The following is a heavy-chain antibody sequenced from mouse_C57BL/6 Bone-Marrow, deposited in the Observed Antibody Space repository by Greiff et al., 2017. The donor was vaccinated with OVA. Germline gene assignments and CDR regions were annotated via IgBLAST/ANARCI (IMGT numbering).Heavy chain of an antibody. V-gene: IGHV5-6*01. Sequence: EVQLVESGGDLVKPGGSLKLSCAASGFTFSSYGMSWVRQTPDKRLEWVATISSGGSYTYYPDSVKGRFTISRDNAKNTLYLQMSSLKSEDTAMYYCARQHYDYDGFAYWGQGTLVTVSA. J-gene: IGHJ3*01. CDR1: GFTFSSYG. CDR3: ARQHYDYDGFAY. D-gene: IGHD2-4*01. CDR2: ISSGGSYT.